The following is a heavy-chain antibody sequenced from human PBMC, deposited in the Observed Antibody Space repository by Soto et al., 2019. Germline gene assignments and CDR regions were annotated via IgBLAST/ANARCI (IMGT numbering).Heavy chain of an antibody. J-gene: IGHJ4*02. CDR3: ATDSDIYYYDSSGYHPFWY. V-gene: IGHV1-69*06. CDR1: GGTLPNYA. Sequence: GASVKVSCKASGGTLPNYAINWVRQAPGQGLEWMGGIIPIFGTANYAQKFQGRVTMTEDTSTDTAYMELSSLRSEDTAVYYCATDSDIYYYDSSGYHPFWYWGQGTLVTVSS. D-gene: IGHD3-22*01. CDR2: IIPIFGTA.